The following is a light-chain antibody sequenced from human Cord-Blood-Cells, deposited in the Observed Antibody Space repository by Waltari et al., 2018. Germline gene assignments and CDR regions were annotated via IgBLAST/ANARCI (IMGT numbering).Light chain of an antibody. CDR1: QCIGSY. V-gene: IGKV1-39*01. CDR3: QQSYSTPPIT. J-gene: IGKJ5*01. CDR2: AAS. Sequence: DIQITQPPSSLSESVGDRVTRPCRASQCIGSYLNWYQQKPGKAPKLLIYAASSLQSGVPSRFSGSGSGTDFTLTISSLQPEDFATYYCQQSYSTPPITFGQGTRLEIK.